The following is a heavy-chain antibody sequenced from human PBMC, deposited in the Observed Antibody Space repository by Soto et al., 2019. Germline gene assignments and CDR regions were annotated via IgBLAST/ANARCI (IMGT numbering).Heavy chain of an antibody. J-gene: IGHJ4*02. V-gene: IGHV3-21*06. CDR3: ARARVYATGPLDF. D-gene: IGHD6-13*01. CDR1: GFTFTSYT. Sequence: PGGSLRLSCAASGFTFTSYTMNWVRQAPGKGLEWVSSISSSSDYIYYADPMKGRVTISRDNAKNSLFLDMNSLTGEDTAVYYCARARVYATGPLDFWGQGTLVTVSS. CDR2: ISSSSDYI.